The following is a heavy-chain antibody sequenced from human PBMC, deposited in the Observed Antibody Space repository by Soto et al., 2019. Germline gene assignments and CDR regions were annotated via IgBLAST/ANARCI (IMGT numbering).Heavy chain of an antibody. D-gene: IGHD4-17*01. V-gene: IGHV1-3*01. J-gene: IGHJ6*03. CDR1: GYTFTSYA. CDR3: ARGRDYPRLGIYYYYYMDV. Sequence: ASVKVSCKASGYTFTSYAMHWVRQAPGQRLEWMGWINAGNGNTKYSQKFQGRVTITRDTSASTAYMELSSLRSEDTAVYYCARGRDYPRLGIYYYYYMDVWGKGTTVTVSS. CDR2: INAGNGNT.